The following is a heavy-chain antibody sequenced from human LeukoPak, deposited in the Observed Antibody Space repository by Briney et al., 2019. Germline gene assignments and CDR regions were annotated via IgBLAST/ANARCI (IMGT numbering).Heavy chain of an antibody. CDR1: GFTFDDYA. CDR3: AKAPGAVAEFFDY. V-gene: IGHV3-9*01. CDR2: ISWSSGSI. D-gene: IGHD6-19*01. J-gene: IGHJ4*02. Sequence: PGRSLRLSCAASGFTFDDYAMHWVRQAPGKGLEWVSGISWSSGSIGYADSVKGRFTISRDNAKNSLYLQMNSLRAEDTALYYCAKAPGAVAEFFDYWGQGTLVTVSS.